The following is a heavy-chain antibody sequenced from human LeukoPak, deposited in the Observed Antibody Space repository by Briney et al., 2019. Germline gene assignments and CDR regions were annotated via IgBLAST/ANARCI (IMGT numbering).Heavy chain of an antibody. CDR1: GFSLTTSGVG. D-gene: IGHD3-10*01. CDR2: IYWDADE. CDR3: AHIWVWNYSGSGSYYDTFDI. J-gene: IGHJ4*02. V-gene: IGHV2-5*02. Sequence: SGPTLVKPTQTLTLTCTFSGFSLTTSGVGVAWIRQPPGKALEWLALIYWDADERYSPSLKSRLTITKDTSKNQVVLTMTNMDPVDTATYCCAHIWVWNYSGSGSYYDTFDIWGQGTLVTVSS.